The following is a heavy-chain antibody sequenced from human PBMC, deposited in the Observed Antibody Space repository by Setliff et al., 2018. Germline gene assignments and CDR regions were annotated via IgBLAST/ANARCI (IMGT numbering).Heavy chain of an antibody. Sequence: SVKVSCKASGGTFSSYAISWVRQAPGQGLEWMGRIIPIFGTANYAQKFQGRVTITADKSTSTAYMELSSLGSEDTAVYYCAREGGYCSGGSCYSYYYYYMDVWGKGTTVTVSS. V-gene: IGHV1-69*06. CDR2: IIPIFGTA. CDR3: AREGGYCSGGSCYSYYYYYMDV. D-gene: IGHD2-15*01. CDR1: GGTFSSYA. J-gene: IGHJ6*03.